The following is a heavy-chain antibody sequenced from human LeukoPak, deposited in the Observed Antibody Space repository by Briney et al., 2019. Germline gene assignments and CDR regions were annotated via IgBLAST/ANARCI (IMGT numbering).Heavy chain of an antibody. CDR3: ARDLLSGSGSYPMDV. CDR1: GGTFSSYA. CDR2: IIPILGIA. Sequence: GSSVKVSSKASGGTFSSYAISWVRQAPGQGLEWMGRIIPILGIANYAQKFQGRVTITADKSTSTAYMELSSLRSEDTAVYYCARDLLSGSGSYPMDVWGQGTTVTVSS. D-gene: IGHD3-10*01. V-gene: IGHV1-69*04. J-gene: IGHJ6*02.